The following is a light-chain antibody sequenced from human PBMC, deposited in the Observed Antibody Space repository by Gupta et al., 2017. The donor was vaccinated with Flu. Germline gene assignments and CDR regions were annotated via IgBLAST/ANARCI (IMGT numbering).Light chain of an antibody. Sequence: PSSLSASVGDRVTIRCRASQAISRCLNWYQHRPEKAPKLLIYGASNLQTGVPSRFSGSGSGTDFNLTISNLQPKDLATYYCQQYEAILRTFGEGTKVEIK. CDR1: QAISRC. CDR2: GAS. V-gene: IGKV1-39*01. CDR3: QQYEAILRT. J-gene: IGKJ4*01.